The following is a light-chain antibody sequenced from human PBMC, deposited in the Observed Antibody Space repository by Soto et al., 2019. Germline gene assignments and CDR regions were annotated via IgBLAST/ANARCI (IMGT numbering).Light chain of an antibody. Sequence: EIVKPQSTVTLSVSPGERSTLSCMASQSVSSNLAWYQQKPGQAPRLLIYGASTRATGIPARFSGSGSGTEFTLTISSLQPEDFATYYCIQAYNCPLTFAGVTKVDNK. CDR2: GAS. CDR3: IQAYNCPLT. J-gene: IGKJ4*01. V-gene: IGKV3D-15*01. CDR1: QSVSSN.